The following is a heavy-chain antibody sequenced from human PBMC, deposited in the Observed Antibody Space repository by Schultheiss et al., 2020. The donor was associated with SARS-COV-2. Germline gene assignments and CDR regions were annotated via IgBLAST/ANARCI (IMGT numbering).Heavy chain of an antibody. CDR3: ARTGGYNPFDY. Sequence: GGSLRLSCAASGFTFSSYSMNWVRQAPGKGLEWVGRIKSKTDGGTTDYAAPVKGRFFISRDDSKNTLYLQMNSLRAEDTAVYYCARTGGYNPFDYWGQGTLVTVSS. CDR1: GFTFSSYS. CDR2: IKSKTDGGTT. V-gene: IGHV3-15*05. J-gene: IGHJ4*02. D-gene: IGHD5-24*01.